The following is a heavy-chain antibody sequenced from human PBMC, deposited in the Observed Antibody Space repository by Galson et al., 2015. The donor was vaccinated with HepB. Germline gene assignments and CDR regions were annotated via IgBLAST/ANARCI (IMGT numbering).Heavy chain of an antibody. D-gene: IGHD6-13*01. J-gene: IGHJ4*02. CDR3: ARFSLAAAAFDY. CDR1: GFTVSGNY. Sequence: SLRLSCAASGFTVSGNYMSWVRQAPGKGLEWVSAIYRGGRAYYADSVKGRFTISRDNSKNTLYLQMNSLRAEDTAAYYCARFSLAAAAFDYWGQGTLVTVSS. CDR2: IYRGGRA. V-gene: IGHV3-53*01.